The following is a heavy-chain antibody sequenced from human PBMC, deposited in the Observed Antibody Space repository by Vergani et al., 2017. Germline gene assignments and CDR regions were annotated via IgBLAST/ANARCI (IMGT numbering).Heavy chain of an antibody. J-gene: IGHJ5*02. CDR3: ARHSTVEWLVKLGWIDP. V-gene: IGHV4-39*01. D-gene: IGHD6-19*01. CDR1: GASIRSSNYY. CDR2: IYYSGST. Sequence: QLQLQESGPGLVKPSATLSLTCSVSGASIRSSNYYWGWIRQPPGKGLEWIASIYYSGSTYYNPSLKSRVTISVDTSKNPFSLKLSPVTAADTAVYFCARHSTVEWLVKLGWIDPWGQGILVTVSS.